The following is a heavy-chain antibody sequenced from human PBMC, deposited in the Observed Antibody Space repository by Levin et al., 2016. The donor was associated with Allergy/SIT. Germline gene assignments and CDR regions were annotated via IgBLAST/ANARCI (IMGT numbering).Heavy chain of an antibody. CDR3: AREGPARGALKRRSGGYYYYMDV. V-gene: IGHV4-34*01. J-gene: IGHJ6*03. D-gene: IGHD6-25*01. Sequence: WIRQPPGKGLEWIGEINHSGSTNYNPSLKSRVTISVDTSKNQFSLKLSSVTAADTAVYYCAREGPARGALKRRSGGYYYYMDVWGKGTTVTVSS. CDR2: INHSGST.